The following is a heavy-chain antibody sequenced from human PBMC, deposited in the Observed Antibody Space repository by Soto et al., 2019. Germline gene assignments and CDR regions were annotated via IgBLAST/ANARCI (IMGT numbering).Heavy chain of an antibody. CDR3: ARDVIVDAPDYFHY. CDR1: GFTFTNCA. D-gene: IGHD1-26*01. Sequence: QVQLVESGGGVVQPGRSLRLSCAASGFTFTNCAMHWVRQAPGKGLEWVAVVGSDGMHKYYGDFVKGRFTISRDTSENTVYLQMDSLRSEATAVYYCARDVIVDAPDYFHYWGRGTLVTVSS. J-gene: IGHJ4*02. CDR2: VGSDGMHK. V-gene: IGHV3-30*01.